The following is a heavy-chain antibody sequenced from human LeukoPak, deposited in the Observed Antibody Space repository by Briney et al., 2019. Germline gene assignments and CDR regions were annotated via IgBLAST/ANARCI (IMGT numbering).Heavy chain of an antibody. CDR3: ARVSTVTKDFGY. V-gene: IGHV4-30-4*08. CDR2: IYYSGNA. CDR1: GGSVSSDSYF. J-gene: IGHJ4*02. D-gene: IGHD4-11*01. Sequence: SETLSLTCSVSGGSVSSDSYFWNWIRQPPGKGLEWIGYIYYSGNAYYNPSLKSRVTISVDTSKNQFSLKLNSVTAADTAVYYCARVSTVTKDFGYWGQGTLVTVSS.